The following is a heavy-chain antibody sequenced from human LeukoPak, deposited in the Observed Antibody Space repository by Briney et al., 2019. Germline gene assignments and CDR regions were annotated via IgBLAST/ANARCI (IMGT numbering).Heavy chain of an antibody. CDR1: GGSVSSGSYY. V-gene: IGHV4-61*01. Sequence: SETLSLTCTVSGGSVSSGSYYWRWIRQPPGKGLEWIGYIYYSGSTNYNPSLKSRVTISVDTSKNQFSLKLSSVTAADTAVYYCASRYCSSTSCYKGDAFDIWGQGTMVTVSS. D-gene: IGHD2-2*02. CDR3: ASRYCSSTSCYKGDAFDI. J-gene: IGHJ3*02. CDR2: IYYSGST.